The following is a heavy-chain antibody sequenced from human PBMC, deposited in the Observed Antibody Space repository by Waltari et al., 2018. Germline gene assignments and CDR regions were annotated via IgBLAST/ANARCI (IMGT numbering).Heavy chain of an antibody. CDR2: IYTSGST. V-gene: IGHV4-4*07. CDR1: GGSISSYY. CDR3: ARVGNWGSKYYYYIDV. J-gene: IGHJ6*03. D-gene: IGHD7-27*01. Sequence: QVQLQESGPGLVKPSETLSLTCTVSGGSISSYYWSWIRQPAGKGLEWIGRIYTSGSTNYNPSRKSRVTMSVDTSKNQFSLKLSSVTAADTAVYYCARVGNWGSKYYYYIDVWGKGTTVTFSS.